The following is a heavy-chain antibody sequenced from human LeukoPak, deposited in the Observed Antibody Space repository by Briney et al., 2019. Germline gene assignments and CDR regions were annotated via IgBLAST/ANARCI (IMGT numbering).Heavy chain of an antibody. CDR3: AEDMNGEYQLLAGYYYGMDV. J-gene: IGHJ6*02. CDR1: GFTFDDYA. Sequence: PGGSLRLSCAASGFTFDDYAMHWVRQAPGKGLEWVSLISGDGGSTYYADSVKGRFTISRGNSKTSLYLHMNSLRTEDTALYHCAEDMNGEYQLLAGYYYGMDVWGQGTTVTVSS. V-gene: IGHV3-43*02. CDR2: ISGDGGST. D-gene: IGHD2-2*01.